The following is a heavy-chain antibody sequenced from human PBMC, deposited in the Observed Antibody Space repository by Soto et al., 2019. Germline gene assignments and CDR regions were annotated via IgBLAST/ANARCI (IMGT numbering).Heavy chain of an antibody. V-gene: IGHV3-13*04. CDR2: IGSGGDT. CDR1: GFTFSSYD. CDR3: ARAGAVAGTALDY. D-gene: IGHD6-19*01. Sequence: VQLVESGGGLVQPGGSLRLSCAASGFTFSSYDMHWVRQVIGKGLEWVSGIGSGGDTYYPGSVKGRFTISRENAKNSFYLQMTSLRAGDTAIYYCARAGAVAGTALDYWGQGTLVAVSS. J-gene: IGHJ4*02.